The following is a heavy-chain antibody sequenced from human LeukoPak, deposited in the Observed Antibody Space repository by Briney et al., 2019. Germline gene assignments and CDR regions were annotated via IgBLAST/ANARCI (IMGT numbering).Heavy chain of an antibody. V-gene: IGHV3-21*01. Sequence: GGSLRLSCAASGFTFSSYSMNWVRQAPGKGLEWVSSISSSSSYIYYADSVKGRFTISRDNAKNSLYLQMNSLRAEDTAVYYCAREAGLWFGELLGAFDIWGQGTMVTVSS. D-gene: IGHD3-10*01. CDR1: GFTFSSYS. CDR3: AREAGLWFGELLGAFDI. CDR2: ISSSSSYI. J-gene: IGHJ3*02.